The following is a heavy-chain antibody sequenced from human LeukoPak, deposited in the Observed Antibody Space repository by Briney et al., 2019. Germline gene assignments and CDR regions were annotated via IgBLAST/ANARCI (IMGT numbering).Heavy chain of an antibody. V-gene: IGHV3-23*01. CDR1: GFTFSSHA. D-gene: IGHD5-18*01. Sequence: GGSLRLSCAASGFTFSSHAMSWVRQAPGKGLEWVSAISDSGGRTYYADSVKGRFTISRDNSKNTLYLRMNSLRAEDTAVYYCAKGASAWIQLWRDFDYWGQGTLVTVSS. CDR3: AKGASAWIQLWRDFDY. J-gene: IGHJ4*02. CDR2: ISDSGGRT.